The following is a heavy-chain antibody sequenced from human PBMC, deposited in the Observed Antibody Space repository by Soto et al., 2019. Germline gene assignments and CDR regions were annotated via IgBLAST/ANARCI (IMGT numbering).Heavy chain of an antibody. D-gene: IGHD3-10*01. V-gene: IGHV1-46*01. CDR3: ARVNGMVPAGREDLDV. CDR1: GYTFTSYY. Sequence: ASVKVSCKASGYTFTSYYMHWVRQAPGQGLEWMGIINPSGGSTSYAQKFQGRVTMTRDTSTSTVYMELSSLRSEDTAVYYCARVNGMVPAGREDLDVWGKGTTVTVSS. CDR2: INPSGGST. J-gene: IGHJ6*04.